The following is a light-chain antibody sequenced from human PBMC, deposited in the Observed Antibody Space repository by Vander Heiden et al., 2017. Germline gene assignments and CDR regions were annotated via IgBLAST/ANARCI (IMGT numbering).Light chain of an antibody. Sequence: QSVLTQPPSASGTPGPRVTISCSGSSSNIGRNTVNWYQHLPGTAPKLLIYNNNQRPSGVPDRFSGSKSGTSASLAISGLQSEDEADYYCAAWDDSLNGVVFGGGTKLTVL. V-gene: IGLV1-44*01. J-gene: IGLJ2*01. CDR2: NNN. CDR3: AAWDDSLNGVV. CDR1: SSNIGRNT.